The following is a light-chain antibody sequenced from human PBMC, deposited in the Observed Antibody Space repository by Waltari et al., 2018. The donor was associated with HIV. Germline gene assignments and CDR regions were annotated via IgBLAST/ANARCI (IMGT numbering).Light chain of an antibody. Sequence: QSVLTQPPSVSGAPGQRVTISCSGPRSNIGARYEVHWYQQLPGTAPKLPIYGNTNRPSGVPDRFSAFKSGTSASLVITGLQAEDEADYYCHSYDNSLSASVFGGGTKLTVL. V-gene: IGLV1-40*01. CDR2: GNT. CDR1: RSNIGARYE. J-gene: IGLJ3*02. CDR3: HSYDNSLSASV.